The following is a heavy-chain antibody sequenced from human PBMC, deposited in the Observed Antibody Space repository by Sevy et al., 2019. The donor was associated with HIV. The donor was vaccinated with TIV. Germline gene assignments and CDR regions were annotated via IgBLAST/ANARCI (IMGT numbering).Heavy chain of an antibody. CDR3: ASRSGRYSSGFDAFDI. V-gene: IGHV3-21*01. Sequence: GGSLRLSCAASGFTFSSYSMNWVRQAPGKGLEWVSSISSSSSYIYYADSVKGRFTISRDNAKNSLYLQMNSLRAEDTAVYYCASRSGRYSSGFDAFDIWGQGTMVTVSS. CDR1: GFTFSSYS. D-gene: IGHD6-19*01. CDR2: ISSSSSYI. J-gene: IGHJ3*02.